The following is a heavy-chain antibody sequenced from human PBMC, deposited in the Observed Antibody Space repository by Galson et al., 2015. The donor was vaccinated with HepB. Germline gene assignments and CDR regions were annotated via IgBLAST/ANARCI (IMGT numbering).Heavy chain of an antibody. J-gene: IGHJ4*02. CDR3: ARVYSSSWYGLSYFDY. CDR1: GYTFTSYA. V-gene: IGHV1-3*01. Sequence: SVKVSCKASGYTFTSYAMHWVRQAPGQRLEWMGWINAGNGNTKYSQKFQGRVTITRDTSASTAYMELSSLRSEDTAVYYCARVYSSSWYGLSYFDYWGQGTLVTVSS. D-gene: IGHD6-13*01. CDR2: INAGNGNT.